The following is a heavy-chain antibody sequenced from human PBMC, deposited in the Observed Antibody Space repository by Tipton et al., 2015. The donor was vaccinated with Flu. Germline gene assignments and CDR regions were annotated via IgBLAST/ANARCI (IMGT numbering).Heavy chain of an antibody. J-gene: IGHJ6*02. CDR1: GFNFSRYG. CDR2: VWSNGNIK. Sequence: SLRLSCAASGFNFSRYGMHWVRQAPGKGLDWVAVVWSNGNIKYYGDSVKGRFTISRDNSKNTLYLQMNSLKAEDTAVYYCAREPTEDRSGYYGYGMDVWGQGTPVTVSS. CDR3: AREPTEDRSGYYGYGMDV. V-gene: IGHV3-33*01. D-gene: IGHD3-22*01.